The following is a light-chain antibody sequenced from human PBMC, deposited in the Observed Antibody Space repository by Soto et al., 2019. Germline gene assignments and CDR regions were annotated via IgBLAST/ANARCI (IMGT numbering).Light chain of an antibody. V-gene: IGKV1-33*01. CDR2: AAS. J-gene: IGKJ3*01. Sequence: DVHLTQSPSSLSASVGDRVTITCQASQDISTDLTWYQQEPGKAPKVLVYAASKLETGVPSRFSGSGSETHFTLTINILRPEDFATYYCQHYFNFPFTFGPGTKVDV. CDR3: QHYFNFPFT. CDR1: QDISTD.